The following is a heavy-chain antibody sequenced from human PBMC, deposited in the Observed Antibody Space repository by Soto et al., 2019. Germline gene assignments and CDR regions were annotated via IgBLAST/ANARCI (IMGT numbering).Heavy chain of an antibody. CDR3: ARVNYGDYGGVYDY. CDR1: GFTVSSYL. CDR2: INSDGSST. V-gene: IGHV3-74*01. Sequence: GGSLRLSCAASGFTVSSYLRRWVSKATGKELVWISRINSDGSSTSFADSVKGRFTISRDNAKNTLYLQMNSLRDEDTSVYYCARVNYGDYGGVYDYWGQGTLVTVSS. J-gene: IGHJ4*02. D-gene: IGHD4-17*01.